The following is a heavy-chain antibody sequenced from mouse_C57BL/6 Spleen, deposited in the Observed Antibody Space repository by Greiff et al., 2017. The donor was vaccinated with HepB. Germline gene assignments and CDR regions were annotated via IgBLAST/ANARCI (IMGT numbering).Heavy chain of an antibody. J-gene: IGHJ4*01. V-gene: IGHV1-18*01. Sequence: EVQLQQSGPELVKPGASVKIPCKASGYTFTDYNMDWVKQSHGKSLEWIGDINPNNGGTIYNQKFKGKATLTVDKSSSTAYMELRSLTSEDTAVYYCARIYYYGSSYVMDYWGQGTSVTVSS. CDR2: INPNNGGT. CDR3: ARIYYYGSSYVMDY. CDR1: GYTFTDYN. D-gene: IGHD1-1*01.